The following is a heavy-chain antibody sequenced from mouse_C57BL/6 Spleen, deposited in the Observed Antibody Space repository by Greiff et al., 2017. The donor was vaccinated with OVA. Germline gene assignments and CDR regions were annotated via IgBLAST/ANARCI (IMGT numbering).Heavy chain of an antibody. Sequence: EVKVVESGEGLVKPGGSLKLSCAASGFTFSSYAMSWVRQTPEKRLEWVAYISSGGDYIYYADTVKGRFTISRDNARNTLYLQMSSLKSEDTAMYYCTRDNYDYDGGTWFAYWGQGTLVTVSA. CDR3: TRDNYDYDGGTWFAY. CDR2: ISSGGDYI. V-gene: IGHV5-9-1*02. J-gene: IGHJ3*01. CDR1: GFTFSSYA. D-gene: IGHD2-4*01.